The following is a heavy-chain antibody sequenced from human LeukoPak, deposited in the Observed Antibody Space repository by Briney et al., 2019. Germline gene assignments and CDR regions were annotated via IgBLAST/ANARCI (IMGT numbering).Heavy chain of an antibody. J-gene: IGHJ4*02. V-gene: IGHV4-61*02. CDR3: ARAPCSSTSCHTGYYFDY. CDR1: GGSISSGSYY. CDR2: IYTSGST. D-gene: IGHD2-2*02. Sequence: SQTLSLTCTVSGGSISSGSYYWSWIRQPAGKGLEWIGRIYTSGSTNYNPSLKSRVTISVDTSKNQISLKLSSVTAADTAVYYCARAPCSSTSCHTGYYFDYWGQGTLVTASS.